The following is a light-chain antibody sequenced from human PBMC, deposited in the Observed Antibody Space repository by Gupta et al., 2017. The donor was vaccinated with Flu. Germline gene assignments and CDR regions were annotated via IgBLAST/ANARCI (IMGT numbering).Light chain of an antibody. CDR1: ALGDKY. Sequence: SYELTQPPSVSVSPGQTASITFSGDALGDKYASWYQQKPGQSPVLVIYQDTNRPSGIPERFSGSNSGNTATLTISGTQALDEADYFCQAWDSNSAVVFGGGTKLTVL. V-gene: IGLV3-1*01. CDR2: QDT. J-gene: IGLJ2*01. CDR3: QAWDSNSAVV.